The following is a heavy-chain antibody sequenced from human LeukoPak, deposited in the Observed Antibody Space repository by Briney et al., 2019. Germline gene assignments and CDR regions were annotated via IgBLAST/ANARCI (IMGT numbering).Heavy chain of an antibody. J-gene: IGHJ4*02. CDR3: ASSPVITRD. D-gene: IGHD3-22*01. CDR2: INSDASRT. V-gene: IGHV3-74*01. CDR1: GITFSNYW. Sequence: GGSLRLSCAASGITFSNYWMHWVRQAPGKGLEWVSRINSDASRTTYADSVKGRFTISRDNAKNTLYLQMNSLRVEDTAVYYCASSPVITRDWGQGTLVTVSS.